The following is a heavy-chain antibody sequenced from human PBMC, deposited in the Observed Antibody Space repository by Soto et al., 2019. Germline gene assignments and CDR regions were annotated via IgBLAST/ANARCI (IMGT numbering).Heavy chain of an antibody. CDR3: ARVRSWKSYCYESSVPYCYGVDV. CDR1: AGTFSSDG. Sequence: QVRLVQSGAEVKKPGSSVKFSGKASAGTFSSDGISWGRQAPGQGLEWMGGIMPIFGTRNYAQTFQGRVTITADESTSTGYMELSSLASEDTVVYYCARVRSWKSYCYESSVPYCYGVDVW. CDR2: IMPIFGTR. V-gene: IGHV1-69*01. D-gene: IGHD3-22*01. J-gene: IGHJ6*01.